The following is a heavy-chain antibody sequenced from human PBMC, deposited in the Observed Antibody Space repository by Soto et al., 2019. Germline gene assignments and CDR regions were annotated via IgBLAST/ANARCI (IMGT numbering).Heavy chain of an antibody. J-gene: IGHJ4*02. CDR2: IFYSGHI. CDR3: AGEGGGYRFDY. V-gene: IGHV4-59*01. Sequence: QVQLQESGPGLVKPSETLSLTCTVSGTSFTTYYWSWIRQPPGKGLEWIGYIFYSGHIKYNPSLKRRVPMSGDTPKNQFPLRRGSVTAADPAVYYCAGEGGGYRFDYWGQGTLVTVSS. D-gene: IGHD3-16*02. CDR1: GTSFTTYY.